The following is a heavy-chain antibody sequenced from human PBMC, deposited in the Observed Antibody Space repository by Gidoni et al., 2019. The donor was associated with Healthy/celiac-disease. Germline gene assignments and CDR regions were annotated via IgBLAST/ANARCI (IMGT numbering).Heavy chain of an antibody. V-gene: IGHV3-20*04. D-gene: IGHD3-10*01. CDR1: GFTFDDYG. CDR2: INWNGGST. J-gene: IGHJ3*02. Sequence: EVQLVESGGGVVRPGGSLRLSCAASGFTFDDYGMSWVRQAPGKGLEWVSGINWNGGSTGYADSVKGRVTIYRDNAKNFLYLQMNSLRAEDTAWYYCARDSPYYYGSGSYSSEDAFDIWGQGTMVTVSS. CDR3: ARDSPYYYGSGSYSSEDAFDI.